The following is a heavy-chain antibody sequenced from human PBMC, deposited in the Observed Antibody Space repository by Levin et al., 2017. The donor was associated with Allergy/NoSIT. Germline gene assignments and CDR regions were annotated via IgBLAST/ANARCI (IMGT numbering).Heavy chain of an antibody. J-gene: IGHJ6*02. CDR2: IYSGGNT. CDR1: GFTVSSNY. V-gene: IGHV3-53*01. CDR3: ARLQPSYYYGMDV. D-gene: IGHD1-14*01. Sequence: GGSLRLSCAASGFTVSSNYMSWVRQAPGKGLEWVSAIYSGGNTYYADSVKGRFTISRDSSKNTLYFQMNSLRADDTAVYCCARLQPSYYYGMDVWGQGTPVTVSS.